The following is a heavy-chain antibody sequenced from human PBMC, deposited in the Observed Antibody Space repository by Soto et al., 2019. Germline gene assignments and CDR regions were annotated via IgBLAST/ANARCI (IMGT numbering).Heavy chain of an antibody. J-gene: IGHJ2*01. CDR1: GGSVSTGVHY. V-gene: IGHV4-61*08. D-gene: IGHD6-13*01. Sequence: QVQLQESGPGLVKPSETLSLTCTVSVSGGSVSTGVHYWSWIRQPPGKGLEWIGYIYYSGSTNYNPSLKSRVPISGDTSKNQFSLKLTSVTAADTAVYYCARGYYTSWYWFDRWGRGTLVTVSS. CDR2: IYYSGST. CDR3: ARGYYTSWYWFDR.